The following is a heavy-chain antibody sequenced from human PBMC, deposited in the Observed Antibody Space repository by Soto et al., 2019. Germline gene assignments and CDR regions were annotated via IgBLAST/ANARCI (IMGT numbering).Heavy chain of an antibody. CDR3: AAAGPYYYSGMDV. J-gene: IGHJ6*02. CDR2: ISYDGSNK. Sequence: GSLSLSCEASGFTFRSYAMHWVRQAPDKGLEWVAVISYDGSNKYSADSVKGRFTISRDNSKNTLYLQMNSLRAEDTAVYYCAAAGPYYYSGMDVWGQGTTVTVSS. CDR1: GFTFRSYA. V-gene: IGHV3-30-3*01. D-gene: IGHD2-15*01.